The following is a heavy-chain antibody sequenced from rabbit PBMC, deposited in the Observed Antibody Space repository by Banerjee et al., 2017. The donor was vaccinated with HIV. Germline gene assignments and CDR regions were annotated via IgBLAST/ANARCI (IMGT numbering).Heavy chain of an antibody. CDR1: GFSFSSGYD. CDR3: ARNGAGSNYAFNL. Sequence: QEQLVESGGGLVKPGASLTLTCTASGFSFSSGYDMSWVRQAPGKGLEWIAYIYTGSSGNTYYATWAKGRFTISKTSSTTVTLQLNSLAAADTATYFCARNGAGSNYAFNLWGPGTLVTDS. CDR2: IYTGSSGNT. J-gene: IGHJ4*01. D-gene: IGHD8-1*01. V-gene: IGHV1S45*01.